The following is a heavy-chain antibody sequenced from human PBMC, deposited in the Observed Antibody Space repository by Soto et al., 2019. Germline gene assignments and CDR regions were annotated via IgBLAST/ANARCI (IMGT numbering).Heavy chain of an antibody. Sequence: PSETLSLTCPVSGASISGLYWSWIRKSAGKGLEWIGRIYATGTTDYNPSLKSRVMMSVDTSKKQFSLKLRSVTAADTAVYYCVRDGTKTLRDWFDPWGQGISVTVSS. CDR2: IYATGTT. CDR3: VRDGTKTLRDWFDP. J-gene: IGHJ5*02. D-gene: IGHD1-1*01. CDR1: GASISGLY. V-gene: IGHV4-4*07.